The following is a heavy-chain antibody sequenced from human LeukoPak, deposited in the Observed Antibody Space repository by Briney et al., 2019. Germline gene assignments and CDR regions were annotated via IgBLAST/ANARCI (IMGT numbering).Heavy chain of an antibody. V-gene: IGHV1-69*05. D-gene: IGHD5-12*01. CDR1: GGTFSSYA. Sequence: SVKVSCKASGGTFSSYAISWVRQAPGQGLEWVGGIIPIFGTANYAQKFQGRVTITTDESTSTAYMELSSLRSEDTAVYYCARVGGNGGYDYVDYYYYYMDVWGKGATVTVSS. CDR2: IIPIFGTA. J-gene: IGHJ6*03. CDR3: ARVGGNGGYDYVDYYYYYMDV.